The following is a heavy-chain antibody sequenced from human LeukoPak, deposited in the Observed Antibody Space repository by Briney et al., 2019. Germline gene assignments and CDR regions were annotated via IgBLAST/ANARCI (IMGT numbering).Heavy chain of an antibody. D-gene: IGHD3-10*01. CDR3: MTRDTSGY. Sequence: GGSLRLSCSGSGLTLGTYAMHWVRQAPGKGLEYVSAIATDGGGTYYADSVKGRFTISRDKSKNTLYLQMRSLRAEDTAVYYCMTRDTSGYWGQGTLVTVSS. J-gene: IGHJ4*02. CDR1: GLTLGTYA. CDR2: IATDGGGT. V-gene: IGHV3-64D*09.